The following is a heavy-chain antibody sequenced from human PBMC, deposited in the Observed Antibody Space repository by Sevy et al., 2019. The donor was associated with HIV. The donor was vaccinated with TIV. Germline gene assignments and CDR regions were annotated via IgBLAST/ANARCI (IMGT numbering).Heavy chain of an antibody. V-gene: IGHV3-48*03. D-gene: IGHD4-17*01. CDR1: GFIFSSYE. J-gene: IGHJ4*02. Sequence: GESLKISCAASGFIFSSYEMNWVRQAPRKGLGWIAYFINSGSALYYSDSVKGRFTISRDNAKKSLYLQMNSLRVEDTAVYYCAGDLPRSATTVAHFDCWGQGTQVTVSS. CDR3: AGDLPRSATTVAHFDC. CDR2: FINSGSAL.